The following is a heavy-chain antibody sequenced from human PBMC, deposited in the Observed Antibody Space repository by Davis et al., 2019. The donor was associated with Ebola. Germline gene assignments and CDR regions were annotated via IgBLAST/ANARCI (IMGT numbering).Heavy chain of an antibody. D-gene: IGHD5-12*01. V-gene: IGHV3-21*01. J-gene: IGHJ4*02. CDR1: GFTFSSYS. CDR3: ARDQVYSGYENDY. Sequence: GESLKISCAASGFTFSSYSMNWVRQAPGKGLEWVSSISSSSSYIYYADSVKGRFTISRDNAKNSLYLQMNSLRAEDTAVYYCARDQVYSGYENDYWGQGTLVTVSS. CDR2: ISSSSSYI.